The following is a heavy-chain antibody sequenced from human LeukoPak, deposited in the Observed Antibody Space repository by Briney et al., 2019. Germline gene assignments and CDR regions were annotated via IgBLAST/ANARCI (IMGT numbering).Heavy chain of an antibody. Sequence: GGPLRLSCAASGFTFSSYAMSWVRQAPGKGLEWVSFISSSSDYIYYADSVKGRFTISRDNAKNSLYLQMNSLRAEDTAVYYCARDRSGSWYAFDIWGQGTMVTVSS. CDR2: ISSSSDYI. V-gene: IGHV3-21*06. CDR1: GFTFSSYA. CDR3: ARDRSGSWYAFDI. D-gene: IGHD6-13*01. J-gene: IGHJ3*02.